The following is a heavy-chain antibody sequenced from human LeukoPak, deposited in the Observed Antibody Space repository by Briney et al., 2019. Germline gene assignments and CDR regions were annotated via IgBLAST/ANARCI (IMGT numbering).Heavy chain of an antibody. V-gene: IGHV3-74*01. CDR3: ALIGLDSSGYYYDYLDY. CDR2: IDSDGSST. J-gene: IGHJ4*02. Sequence: GGSLRLSCAASGFTFKNYWMHWVRQAPGKGLVWVSRIDSDGSSTNYADSVKGRFTISRDNAKNTLYLQMKSLRVEDTAVYYCALIGLDSSGYYYDYLDYWGQGTLVTVSS. CDR1: GFTFKNYW. D-gene: IGHD3-22*01.